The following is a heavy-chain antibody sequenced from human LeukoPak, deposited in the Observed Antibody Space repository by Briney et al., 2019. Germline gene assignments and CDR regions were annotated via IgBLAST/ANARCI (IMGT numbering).Heavy chain of an antibody. CDR3: AREMATIYYFDY. CDR2: ISAYNGNT. J-gene: IGHJ4*02. D-gene: IGHD5-24*01. CDR1: GYTFTSYG. V-gene: IGHV1-18*01. Sequence: ATVKVSCKASGYTFTSYGISWVRQAPGQGLEWMGWISAYNGNTNYAQKLQGRVTMTTDTSTSTAYMELRSLRSDDTAVYYCAREMATIYYFDYWGQGTLVTVSS.